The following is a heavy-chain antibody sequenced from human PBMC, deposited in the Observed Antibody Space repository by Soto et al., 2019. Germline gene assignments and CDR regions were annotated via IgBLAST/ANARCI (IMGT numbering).Heavy chain of an antibody. V-gene: IGHV1-3*01. CDR1: GYTFTNYA. Sequence: QVQLVQSGAEVKKPGASVKVSCKSSGYTFTNYAIYWVRQAPGQRPEWMGWITAGKGDTEYSQKFQDRAAFYTNPSATTAYRGPSRPRSDDTAVYFCARGGVVVTGYGMDVWGQGTTVIVS. J-gene: IGHJ6*02. CDR3: ARGGVVVTGYGMDV. D-gene: IGHD2-15*01. CDR2: ITAGKGDT.